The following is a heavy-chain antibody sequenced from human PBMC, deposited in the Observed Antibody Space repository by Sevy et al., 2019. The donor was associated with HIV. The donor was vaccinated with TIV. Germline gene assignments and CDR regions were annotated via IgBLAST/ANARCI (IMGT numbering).Heavy chain of an antibody. CDR3: SRGFDTPRGFDP. Sequence: SETLSLTCGVSGGSISSSNWWHWVRQPPGKGLEGIGEIYHSGSTNYNPSLKSQVTISVDNSKNQFSLKLNSVTAADTAVYYGSRGFDTPRGFDPWGQGTLVTVSS. V-gene: IGHV4-4*02. D-gene: IGHD3-10*01. J-gene: IGHJ5*02. CDR1: GGSISSSNW. CDR2: IYHSGST.